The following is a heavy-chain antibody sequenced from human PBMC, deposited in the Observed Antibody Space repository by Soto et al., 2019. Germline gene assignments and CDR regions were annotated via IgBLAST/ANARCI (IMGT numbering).Heavy chain of an antibody. V-gene: IGHV4-31*11. Sequence: QVQLQESGPGLVKPSQTLSLTCAVSGGSISSGSYYWSWIRQHPGKGLEWIGYIYYSGTTYYNPSLKSRVTISADTSKNQFPLKLSSVTAADTAVYYCAREGGLATVTTDYWGQGTLVTVSS. J-gene: IGHJ4*02. CDR1: GGSISSGSYY. D-gene: IGHD4-17*01. CDR2: IYYSGTT. CDR3: AREGGLATVTTDY.